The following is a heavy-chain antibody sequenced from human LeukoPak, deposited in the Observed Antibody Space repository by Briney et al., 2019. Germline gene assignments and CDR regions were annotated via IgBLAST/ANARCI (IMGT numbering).Heavy chain of an antibody. CDR2: ISGSGGST. D-gene: IGHD3-22*01. CDR3: AISLTYYYDSSGRFDY. CDR1: GFTFSSYA. Sequence: PGESLRLSCAASGFTFSSYAMSWVRQAPGKGLEWVSAISGSGGSTYYADSVKGRFTISRDNSKNTLYLQMNSLRAEDTAVYYCAISLTYYYDSSGRFDYWGQGTLVTVSS. J-gene: IGHJ4*02. V-gene: IGHV3-23*01.